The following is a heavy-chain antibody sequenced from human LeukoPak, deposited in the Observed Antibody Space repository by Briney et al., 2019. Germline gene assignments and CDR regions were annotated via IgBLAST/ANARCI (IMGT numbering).Heavy chain of an antibody. D-gene: IGHD6-19*01. CDR3: ARGRPGYSSGWPYYYYYMDV. CDR2: INHSGST. Sequence: SETLSLTCAVYGGSFSGYYWSWIRQPPGKGLEWIGEINHSGSTNYNPSLKSRVTISVDTSKNQFSLKLSSVTAADTAAYYCARGRPGYSSGWPYYYYYMDVWGKGTTVTVSS. V-gene: IGHV4-34*01. CDR1: GGSFSGYY. J-gene: IGHJ6*03.